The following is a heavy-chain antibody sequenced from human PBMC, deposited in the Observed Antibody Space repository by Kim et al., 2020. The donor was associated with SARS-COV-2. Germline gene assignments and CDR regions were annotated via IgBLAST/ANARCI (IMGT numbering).Heavy chain of an antibody. D-gene: IGHD5-18*01. J-gene: IGHJ6*02. CDR2: ISYDGSNK. V-gene: IGHV3-33*05. Sequence: GGSLRLSCAASGFTFSSYGMHWVRQAPGKGLEWVAVISYDGSNKYYADSVKGRFTISRDNSKNTLYLQMNSLRAEDTAVYYCARDQGTASPDYYYYYGMDVWGQGTTVTVSS. CDR3: ARDQGTASPDYYYYYGMDV. CDR1: GFTFSSYG.